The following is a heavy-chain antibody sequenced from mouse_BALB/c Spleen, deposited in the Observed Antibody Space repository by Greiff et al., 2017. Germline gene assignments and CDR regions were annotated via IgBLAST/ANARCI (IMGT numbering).Heavy chain of an antibody. D-gene: IGHD1-1*01. CDR1: GYSITSGYY. V-gene: IGHV3-6*02. CDR2: ISYDGSN. J-gene: IGHJ4*01. Sequence: DVQLVESGPGLVKPSQSLSLTCSVTGYSITSGYYWNWIRQFPGNKLEWMGYISYDGSNNYNPSLKNRISITRDTSKNQFFLKLNSVTTEDTATYYCAAFITTVVVDYYAMDYWGQGTSVTVSS. CDR3: AAFITTVVVDYYAMDY.